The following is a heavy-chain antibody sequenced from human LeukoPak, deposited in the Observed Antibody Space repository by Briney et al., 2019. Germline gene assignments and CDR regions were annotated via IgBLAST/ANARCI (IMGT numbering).Heavy chain of an antibody. CDR2: IIPILGIA. J-gene: IGHJ5*02. V-gene: IGHV1-69*02. CDR3: ARGRSMGSCSSTSCYTVGFDP. Sequence: SVKVSCKXSGGTFSSYTISWVRQSPGQGLEWMGRIIPILGIANYAQKFQGRVTITADKSTSTAYMELSSLRSEDTAVYYCARGRSMGSCSSTSCYTVGFDPWGQGTLVTVSS. CDR1: GGTFSSYT. D-gene: IGHD2-2*02.